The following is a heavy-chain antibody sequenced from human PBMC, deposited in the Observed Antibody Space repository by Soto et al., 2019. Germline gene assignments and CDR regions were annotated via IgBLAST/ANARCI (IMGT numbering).Heavy chain of an antibody. J-gene: IGHJ6*02. CDR2: IIPIFGTA. D-gene: IGHD4-17*01. Sequence: QVQLVQSGAEVTKPGSSVKVSCKASGGTFSSYAISWVRQAPGQGLEWMGGIIPIFGTANYAQKFQGRVTITADESTSRAYMELSSLRSEDTAVEYCARVGDYGDYGPPGDYYYYYGMDVWGQGTTVTVS. V-gene: IGHV1-69*01. CDR1: GGTFSSYA. CDR3: ARVGDYGDYGPPGDYYYYYGMDV.